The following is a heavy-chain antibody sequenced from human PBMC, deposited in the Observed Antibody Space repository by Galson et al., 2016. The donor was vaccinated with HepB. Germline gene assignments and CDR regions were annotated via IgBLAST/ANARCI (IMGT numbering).Heavy chain of an antibody. Sequence: SVKVSCKASGYPFTAYYMHWVRQAPGQGLEWMGWINPNSGYTNFAQKFQGRLTMTRDTSITTVYMDLSALRSDDTAVYYCARGNKMDYSDPYYYYFMDVWGKGTTVTVSS. CDR2: INPNSGYT. D-gene: IGHD4-17*01. CDR3: ARGNKMDYSDPYYYYFMDV. V-gene: IGHV1-2*02. J-gene: IGHJ6*03. CDR1: GYPFTAYY.